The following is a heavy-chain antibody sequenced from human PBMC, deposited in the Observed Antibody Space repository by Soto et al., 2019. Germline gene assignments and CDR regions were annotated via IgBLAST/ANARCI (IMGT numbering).Heavy chain of an antibody. Sequence: PGGSLRLSCAASGFTFSSYAMSWVRQAPGKGLEWVSAISGSGGSTYYADSVKGRFTISRDNSKNTLYLQMNSLRAEDTAVYYCAKDEIEGYYYYYMDVWGKGTTVTVSS. CDR1: GFTFSSYA. V-gene: IGHV3-23*01. CDR2: ISGSGGST. CDR3: AKDEIEGYYYYYMDV. D-gene: IGHD2-21*01. J-gene: IGHJ6*03.